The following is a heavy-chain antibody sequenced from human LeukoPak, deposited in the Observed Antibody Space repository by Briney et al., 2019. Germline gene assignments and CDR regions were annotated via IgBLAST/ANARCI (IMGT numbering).Heavy chain of an antibody. CDR2: ISSSSITI. V-gene: IGHV3-48*04. J-gene: IGHJ4*02. Sequence: GSLRLSCAASGFTFSSYSLNWVRQAPGKGLEWVSFISSSSITIYYADSVKGRFTISRDNAEKSLYLQMNSLRAEDTAVYYCARDRGGSYSAIDYWGRGTLVTVSS. CDR3: ARDRGGSYSAIDY. D-gene: IGHD2-15*01. CDR1: GFTFSSYS.